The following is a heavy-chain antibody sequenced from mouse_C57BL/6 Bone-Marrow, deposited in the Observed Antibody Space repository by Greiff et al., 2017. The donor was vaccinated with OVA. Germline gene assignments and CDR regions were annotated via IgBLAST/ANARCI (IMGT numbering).Heavy chain of an antibody. CDR3: ARVRCYFDY. CDR2: IDPNSGGT. Sequence: QVQLQQPGAELVKPGASVKLSCKASGYNFTSYWMHWVKQRPGRGLEWIGRIDPNSGGTKYTEKFKSKATLTVDKPSSTPYMQLSSLTSEDSAGDKCARVRCYFDYWGQGTTLTVSA. V-gene: IGHV1-72*01. CDR1: GYNFTSYW. D-gene: IGHD2-13*01. J-gene: IGHJ2*01.